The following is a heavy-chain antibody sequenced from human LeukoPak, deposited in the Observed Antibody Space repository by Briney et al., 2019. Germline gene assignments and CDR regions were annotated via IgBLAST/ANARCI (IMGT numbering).Heavy chain of an antibody. J-gene: IGHJ4*02. V-gene: IGHV3-23*01. CDR2: ISGSGGST. D-gene: IGHD6-19*01. CDR1: GLTFSRYA. Sequence: GGSLRLSCAASGLTFSRYAMSWVRQAPGKGLEWVSSISGSGGSTYYVDSVKGRFTISRDNSKNALYLQMNSLRVEDTAVYYCAKATSVSWSSGWYFDYWGQGTLVTVSS. CDR3: AKATSVSWSSGWYFDY.